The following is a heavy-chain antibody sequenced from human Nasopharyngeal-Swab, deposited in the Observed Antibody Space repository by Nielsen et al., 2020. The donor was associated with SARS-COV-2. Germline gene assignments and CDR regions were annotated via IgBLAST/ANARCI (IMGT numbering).Heavy chain of an antibody. Sequence: GEALKISCKGSGYSFSSYWIGWVRQKPGKGLEWMGIIYPGDSDTRYSPSFQGQVTISADKSISTAYLQWSSLKASDAAMYYCARQQGSSGLTYDAFDIWGQGTMVTVSS. CDR2: IYPGDSDT. CDR1: GYSFSSYW. D-gene: IGHD6-19*01. V-gene: IGHV5-51*01. J-gene: IGHJ3*02. CDR3: ARQQGSSGLTYDAFDI.